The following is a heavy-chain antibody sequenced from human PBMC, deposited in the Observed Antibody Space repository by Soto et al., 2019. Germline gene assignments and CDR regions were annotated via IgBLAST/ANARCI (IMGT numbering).Heavy chain of an antibody. CDR1: GGSISSGGHY. J-gene: IGHJ4*02. Sequence: SETLSLTCTVSGGSISSGGHYWSWIRQPGKGLEWIGYIYYSGSTYYNPSLKSRVTISVDTSKNQFSLKLSSVTAADTAVYYCARSDSSGYSRSILDYWGQGTLVTVS. CDR2: IYYSGST. CDR3: ARSDSSGYSRSILDY. D-gene: IGHD3-22*01. V-gene: IGHV4-31*02.